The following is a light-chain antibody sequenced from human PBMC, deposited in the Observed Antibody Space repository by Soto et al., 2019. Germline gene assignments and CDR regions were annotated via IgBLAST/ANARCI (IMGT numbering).Light chain of an antibody. CDR1: SSDVGNYKY. CDR3: SSYAGSNLWV. V-gene: IGLV2-8*01. J-gene: IGLJ3*02. Sequence: QSALTQSPSASGSPGQSVTISCTGTSSDVGNYKYVSWYQQHPGKAPKLMIYEVSKRPSGVPDRFSGSKSGNTASLTVSGXXXXXXAXXYCSSYAGSNLWVFGGGTKLTVL. CDR2: EVS.